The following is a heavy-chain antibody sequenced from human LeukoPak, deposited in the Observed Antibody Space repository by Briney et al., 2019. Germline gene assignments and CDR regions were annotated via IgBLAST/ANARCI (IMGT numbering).Heavy chain of an antibody. D-gene: IGHD6-19*01. Sequence: GGSLRLSCAASGFTFSSYSMNWVRQAPGKGLEWVSSISSSSSYIYYADSVKGRFTISRDNAKNSLYLQMNSLSAEDTAVYYCAREWGIAVIDYWGQGTLVTVSS. J-gene: IGHJ4*02. V-gene: IGHV3-21*01. CDR3: AREWGIAVIDY. CDR2: ISSSSSYI. CDR1: GFTFSSYS.